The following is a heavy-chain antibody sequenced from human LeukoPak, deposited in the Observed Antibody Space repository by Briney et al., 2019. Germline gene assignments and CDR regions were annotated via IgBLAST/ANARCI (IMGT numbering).Heavy chain of an antibody. CDR2: ISGSGGNT. Sequence: GGSLRLSCAASGFTFSRFWMTWVRQAPGKGLEWVSAISGSGGNTYYADSVKGRFTISRDKSKNTLYLQMNSLRADDTAVYYCAKSIVGVAGFDPWGQGTLVTVSS. CDR1: GFTFSRFW. CDR3: AKSIVGVAGFDP. D-gene: IGHD1-26*01. J-gene: IGHJ5*02. V-gene: IGHV3-23*01.